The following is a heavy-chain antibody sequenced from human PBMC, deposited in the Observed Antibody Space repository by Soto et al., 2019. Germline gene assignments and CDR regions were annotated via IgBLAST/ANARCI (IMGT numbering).Heavy chain of an antibody. Sequence: EMQLVESGGGLVQPGRSLRLSCVGSGFIADDYAMHWVRQPPGKGLEWVSGISSNSETTNYADSVKGRFTISRDNAKNSVFLQMNSLRPEDTALYYCAKEIIWGGMTTIHYFDSWGQGTLVTVSS. J-gene: IGHJ4*02. CDR1: GFIADDYA. CDR2: ISSNSETT. V-gene: IGHV3-9*02. D-gene: IGHD4-17*01. CDR3: AKEIIWGGMTTIHYFDS.